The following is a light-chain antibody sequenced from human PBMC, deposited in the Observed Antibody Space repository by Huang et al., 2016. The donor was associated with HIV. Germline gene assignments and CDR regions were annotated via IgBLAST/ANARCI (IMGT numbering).Light chain of an antibody. Sequence: DIQITQSPSSLYASVGDSFTITCRARHSISRYLNWFQQKPGRAPTLLIFGASSLHSGVPSRFSGSGSGTEFTLTISSLQREDFATYYCQQSSNTVYTFGQGTKVEIK. CDR2: GAS. J-gene: IGKJ2*01. CDR3: QQSSNTVYT. V-gene: IGKV1-39*01. CDR1: HSISRY.